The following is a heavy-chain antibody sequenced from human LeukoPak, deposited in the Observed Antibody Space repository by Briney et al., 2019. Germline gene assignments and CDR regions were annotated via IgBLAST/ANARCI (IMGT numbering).Heavy chain of an antibody. CDR1: GGSISSFY. D-gene: IGHD3-22*01. J-gene: IGHJ3*02. V-gene: IGHV4-4*07. CDR2: IYAGGIT. Sequence: SETLSLTCTVSGGSISSFYWSWIRQPAGKGLEWIGRIYAGGITTYNPSLKSRVTISVDTSKNQFSLKLSSVTAADTAVYYCARDKRDYYDSSGYYYFAFDIWGQGTMVNVSS. CDR3: ARDKRDYYDSSGYYYFAFDI.